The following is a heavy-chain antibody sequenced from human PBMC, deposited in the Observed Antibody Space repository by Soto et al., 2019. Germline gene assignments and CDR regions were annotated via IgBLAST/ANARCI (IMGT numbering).Heavy chain of an antibody. J-gene: IGHJ4*02. CDR1: GFTFSSYW. D-gene: IGHD3-16*02. Sequence: GGSLRLSCAASGFTFSSYWMSWVRQAPGKGLEWVANIKQDGSEKYYVDSVKGRFTISRDNAKNSLYLQMNSLRAEDTAVYYCARESSHDMNDYIWGSYRTNDYWGQGTLVTVSS. V-gene: IGHV3-7*01. CDR3: ARESSHDMNDYIWGSYRTNDY. CDR2: IKQDGSEK.